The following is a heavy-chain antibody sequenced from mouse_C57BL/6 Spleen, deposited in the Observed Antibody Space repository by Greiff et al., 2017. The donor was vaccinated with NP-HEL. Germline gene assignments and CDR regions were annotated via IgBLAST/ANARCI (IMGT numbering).Heavy chain of an antibody. D-gene: IGHD3-1*01. CDR2: INYDGSST. Sequence: EVKLMESEGGLVQPGSSMKLSCTASGFTFSDYYMAWVRQVPEKGLEWVANINYDGSSTYYLDSLKSRFIISRDNAKNILYLQMSSLKSEDTATYYCARGGANLPYYFDYWSQGTTLTVSS. J-gene: IGHJ2*01. CDR3: ARGGANLPYYFDY. CDR1: GFTFSDYY. V-gene: IGHV5-16*01.